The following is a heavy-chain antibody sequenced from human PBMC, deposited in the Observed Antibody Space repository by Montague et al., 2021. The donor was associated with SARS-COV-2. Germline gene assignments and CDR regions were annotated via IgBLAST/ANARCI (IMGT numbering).Heavy chain of an antibody. V-gene: IGHV4-34*01. CDR2: INYGGST. CDR1: GGSFSDYH. Sequence: SETLSLTCAVYGGSFSDYHWTWIHQSPGGGLEWIGQINYGGSTKYNPSLRSRVTISIDTSKNQFSLKLTSVTAADTAVYYCARGAPGYWGQGTLVTV. D-gene: IGHD1-1*01. J-gene: IGHJ4*02. CDR3: ARGAPGY.